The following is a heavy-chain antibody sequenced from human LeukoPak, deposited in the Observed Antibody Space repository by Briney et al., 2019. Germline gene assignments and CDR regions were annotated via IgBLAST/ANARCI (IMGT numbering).Heavy chain of an antibody. D-gene: IGHD6-6*01. J-gene: IGHJ4*02. CDR1: GGSFSDYY. Sequence: SETLSLTCAVYGGSFSDYYWSWIRQPPGKGLEWIGYIYYSGSTYYNPSLKSRVTISVDTSKNQFSLKLSSVTAADTAVYYCARETFIAAPPGYFDYWGQGTLVTVSS. V-gene: IGHV4-34*09. CDR2: IYYSGST. CDR3: ARETFIAAPPGYFDY.